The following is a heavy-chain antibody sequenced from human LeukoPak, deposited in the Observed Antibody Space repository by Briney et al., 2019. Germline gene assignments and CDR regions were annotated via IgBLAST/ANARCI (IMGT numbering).Heavy chain of an antibody. V-gene: IGHV4-59*08. D-gene: IGHD6-19*01. CDR3: ARISQYSSGWNQDPYFDY. J-gene: IGHJ4*02. CDR2: IYYSGST. CDR1: GGSFSGYY. Sequence: SETLSLTCAVYGGSFSGYYWSWIRQPPGKGLEWIGYIYYSGSTNYNPSLKSRVTISVNTSKNQFSLKLSSVTAADTAVYYCARISQYSSGWNQDPYFDYWGQGTLVTVSS.